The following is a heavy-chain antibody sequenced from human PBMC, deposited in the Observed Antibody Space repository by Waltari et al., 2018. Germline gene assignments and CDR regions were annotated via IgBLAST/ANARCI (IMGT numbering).Heavy chain of an antibody. V-gene: IGHV1-24*01. CDR3: TRDRVGYCSGGTCYSRWFDP. J-gene: IGHJ5*02. CDR2: FDPEYGEA. CDR1: GHSLTESA. D-gene: IGHD2-15*01. Sequence: QVQLVQSGAEVKKPGASVKVSCRVSGHSLTESALQWVRQAPGKGLEWLGGFDPEYGEAVYAQEFQGRVTMTEDTSKDTAYMELSSLTYEDTAVYYCTRDRVGYCSGGTCYSRWFDPWGQG.